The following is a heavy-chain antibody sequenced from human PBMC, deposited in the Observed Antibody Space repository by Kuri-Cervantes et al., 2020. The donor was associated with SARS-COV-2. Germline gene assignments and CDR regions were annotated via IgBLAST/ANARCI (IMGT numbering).Heavy chain of an antibody. Sequence: ASVKVSCKASGYTFTGYYMHWVRQAPGQGLEWMGWINPNSGGTNYAQKFQGRVTMTRDTSISTAYMELSRLRSDDMAVYYCAGDFWSGYTGKDAEYFQHWGQGTLVTVSS. CDR2: INPNSGGT. CDR1: GYTFTGYY. V-gene: IGHV1-2*02. D-gene: IGHD3-3*01. CDR3: AGDFWSGYTGKDAEYFQH. J-gene: IGHJ1*01.